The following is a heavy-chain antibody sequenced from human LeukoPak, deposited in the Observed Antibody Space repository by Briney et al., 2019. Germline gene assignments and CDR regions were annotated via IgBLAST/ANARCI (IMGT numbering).Heavy chain of an antibody. V-gene: IGHV3-48*03. J-gene: IGHJ4*02. D-gene: IGHD2/OR15-2a*01. CDR2: ISTSGRTI. Sequence: GGPLRLSCAASGFTFSSYEMNWVRQAPGKGLEWVSHISTSGRTIYYADSVKGRLTISRDNAKNSLYLQMNSLRAEDAAVYYCARGYFLGFDYWGQGTLVTVSS. CDR1: GFTFSSYE. CDR3: ARGYFLGFDY.